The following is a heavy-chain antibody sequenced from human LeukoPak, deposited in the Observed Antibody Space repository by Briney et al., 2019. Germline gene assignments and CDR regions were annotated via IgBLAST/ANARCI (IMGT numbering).Heavy chain of an antibody. Sequence: GGSLRLSCAASGFTFSNYAMSWVRQAPGKGLEWVSAISGSGGSTYYADSVKGRFTISRDNSKNTLYLQMNSLRAEDTAVYYCAKDVIYYYDSSGYPDYWGQGTLVTVSS. J-gene: IGHJ4*02. CDR1: GFTFSNYA. D-gene: IGHD3-22*01. V-gene: IGHV3-23*01. CDR3: AKDVIYYYDSSGYPDY. CDR2: ISGSGGST.